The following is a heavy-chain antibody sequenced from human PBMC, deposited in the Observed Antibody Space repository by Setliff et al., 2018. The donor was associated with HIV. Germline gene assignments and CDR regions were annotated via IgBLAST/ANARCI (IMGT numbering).Heavy chain of an antibody. D-gene: IGHD3-3*01. V-gene: IGHV3-30*02. CDR3: ARDATYYNFWSGSYDAFDV. CDR2: IRYDGNNK. J-gene: IGHJ3*01. CDR1: GFTFSSHG. Sequence: GGSLRLSCATSGFTFSSHGIHWVRQAPGKGLEWVAFIRYDGNNKYYIESVKGRFTISRDNSKKMLYLQMNSLRAEDTAVYYCARDATYYNFWSGSYDAFDVWGPGTMVTVSS.